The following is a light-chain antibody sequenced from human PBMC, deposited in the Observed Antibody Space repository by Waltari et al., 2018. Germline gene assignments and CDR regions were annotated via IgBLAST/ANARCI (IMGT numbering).Light chain of an antibody. CDR1: QSVSRA. CDR3: QHYLRLPAT. V-gene: IGKV3-20*01. J-gene: IGKJ1*01. CDR2: GAS. Sequence: DIVLTQPPGTLSLSPGERATLSCRASQSVSRALAWYQQKLGQAPRLLIYGASNRATGIPDRFSGSGSGTDFSLTISSLEPEDFAVYYCQHYLRLPATFGQGTKVEIK.